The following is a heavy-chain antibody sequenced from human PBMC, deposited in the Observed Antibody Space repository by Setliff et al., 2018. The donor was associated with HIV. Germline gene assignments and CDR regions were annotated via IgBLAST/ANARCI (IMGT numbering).Heavy chain of an antibody. CDR3: ARGRRDYFDGSGYGRNWFDP. CDR2: INPGSRSA. Sequence: GASVKVSCKASGYNFNTYYIHFIRQAPGHGLEWMGVINPGSRSADYAQKFQGRVTLTRDTSTGTVYMQMSSLRAEDTALYYCARGRRDYFDGSGYGRNWFDPWGQGTLVTVSS. CDR1: GYNFNTYY. V-gene: IGHV1-46*02. D-gene: IGHD3-22*01. J-gene: IGHJ5*02.